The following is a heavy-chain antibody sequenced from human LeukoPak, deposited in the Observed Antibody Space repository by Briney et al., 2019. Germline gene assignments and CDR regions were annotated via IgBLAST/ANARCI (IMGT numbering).Heavy chain of an antibody. Sequence: GGSLRLSCAASGFTFSCSAMHWVRQASGKGLEWVGRIRSKANSYATAYAASVKGRFTISRDDSKNTAYLQMNSLKTEDTAVYYCTSDSSGYYYVNYWGQGTLVTVSS. J-gene: IGHJ4*02. V-gene: IGHV3-73*01. CDR1: GFTFSCSA. CDR2: IRSKANSYAT. D-gene: IGHD3-22*01. CDR3: TSDSSGYYYVNY.